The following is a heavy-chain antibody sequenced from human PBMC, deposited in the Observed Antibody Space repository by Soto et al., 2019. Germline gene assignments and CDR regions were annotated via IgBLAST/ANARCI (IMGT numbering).Heavy chain of an antibody. CDR2: ISYDGSNK. V-gene: IGHV3-30*18. CDR3: AKEMGFCTTTSCHAGPLYYYMDV. Sequence: GGSLRLSCAASGFTFSSYGMHWVRQAPGKGLEWVAVISYDGSNKYYADSVKGRFTISRDNSNNQFSLRLSSVTAADTAVYYCAKEMGFCTTTSCHAGPLYYYMDVWGKGTTVTVSS. CDR1: GFTFSSYG. D-gene: IGHD2-2*01. J-gene: IGHJ6*03.